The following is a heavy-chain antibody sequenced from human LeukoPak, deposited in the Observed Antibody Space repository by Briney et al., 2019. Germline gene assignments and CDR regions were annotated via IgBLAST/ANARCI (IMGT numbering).Heavy chain of an antibody. Sequence: SETLSLTCAVSGGSISSGGYSWSWIRQPPGKGLEWIGYIYHSGSTYYNPSLKSRVTISVDRSKNQFSLKLSSVTAADTAVSYCARARGYCSSTSCQLYGMDVWGQGTTVTVSS. D-gene: IGHD2-2*01. CDR1: GGSISSGGYS. CDR2: IYHSGST. V-gene: IGHV4-30-2*01. J-gene: IGHJ6*02. CDR3: ARARGYCSSTSCQLYGMDV.